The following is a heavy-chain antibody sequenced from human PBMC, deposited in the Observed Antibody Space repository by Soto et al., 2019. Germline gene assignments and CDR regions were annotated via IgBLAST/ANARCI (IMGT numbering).Heavy chain of an antibody. CDR3: ARHWIIVSLTDS. D-gene: IGHD2-15*01. CDR2: ISNSGNT. J-gene: IGHJ5*02. Sequence: SETLSLTCTVSGGSISSSRYHWGWIRQSPGKGLEWIGSISNSGNTYYNPSLRSRVTLSVDTSKNQFSLGLSSVTAADTAVFYCARHWIIVSLTDSWGQGTLVTVSS. V-gene: IGHV4-39*01. CDR1: GGSISSSRYH.